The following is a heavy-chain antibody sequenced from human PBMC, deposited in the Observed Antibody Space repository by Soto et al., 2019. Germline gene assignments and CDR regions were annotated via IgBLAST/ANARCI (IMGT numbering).Heavy chain of an antibody. CDR3: ARSNYYGSGSDYYFDY. J-gene: IGHJ4*02. CDR2: IYYSGST. Sequence: SATLSLTCTVSGGSISSYYWSWIRQPPGKGLEWIGYIYYSGSTNYNPSLKSRVTISVDTSKNQFSLKLSSVTAADTAVYYCARSNYYGSGSDYYFDYWGQGTLVTVS. CDR1: GGSISSYY. V-gene: IGHV4-59*01. D-gene: IGHD3-10*01.